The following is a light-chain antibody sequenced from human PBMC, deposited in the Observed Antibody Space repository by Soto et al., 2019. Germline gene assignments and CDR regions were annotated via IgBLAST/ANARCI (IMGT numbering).Light chain of an antibody. Sequence: QSALTQPASVSGSPGQSITISCTGTTSEVGGYDYVSWYRQHPGQAPKLLIYEVSNRPSGVSHRFSGSKSGNTASLSISGRQAEEEADYYCYSFTSANTLYVLGTATKATVX. V-gene: IGLV2-14*01. J-gene: IGLJ1*01. CDR1: TSEVGGYDY. CDR3: YSFTSANTLYV. CDR2: EVS.